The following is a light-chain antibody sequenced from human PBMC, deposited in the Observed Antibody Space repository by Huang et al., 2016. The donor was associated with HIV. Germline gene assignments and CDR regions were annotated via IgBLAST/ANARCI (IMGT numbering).Light chain of an antibody. CDR2: DAS. V-gene: IGKV1-33*01. CDR1: QDIGKY. J-gene: IGKJ1*01. CDR3: QHYDSLPPWT. Sequence: DIQMTQSPSSLSASIGDRVTITYQASQDIGKYLNWYQQKLGQAPKLLIFDASNLQTGVSSRFSGSGAGTDFTFTINTLQPEDIATYYCQHYDSLPPWTFGQGTRVQI.